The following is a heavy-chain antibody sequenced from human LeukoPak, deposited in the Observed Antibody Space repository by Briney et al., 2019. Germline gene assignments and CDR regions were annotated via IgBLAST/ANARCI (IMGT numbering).Heavy chain of an antibody. CDR2: IYHSGST. V-gene: IGHV4-30-2*01. CDR1: GGSISSGGYS. J-gene: IGHJ3*02. CDR3: AREAGRAFDI. Sequence: SETLSLTCAVSGGSISSGGYSWSWIRQPPGKGLVWIGYIYHSGSTYYDPSLKSRVTISVDRSKNQFSLKLSSVTAADTAVYYCAREAGRAFDIWGQGTMVTVSS.